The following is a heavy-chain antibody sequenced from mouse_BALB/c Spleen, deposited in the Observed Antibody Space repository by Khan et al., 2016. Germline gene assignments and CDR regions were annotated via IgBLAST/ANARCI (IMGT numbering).Heavy chain of an antibody. D-gene: IGHD2-1*01. CDR3: AKGYGNYGFFDF. CDR1: GYTFTDYG. Sequence: QIQLVQSRPELKKPGETVKISCKASGYTFTDYGMNWVKQAPGKGLKWMGRINTYTGESAYADDFKGRFAFALDTSTSTAYLQINNLKNEDTATYFCAKGYGNYGFFDFWGQGTTLTVSS. V-gene: IGHV9-3-1*01. CDR2: INTYTGES. J-gene: IGHJ2*01.